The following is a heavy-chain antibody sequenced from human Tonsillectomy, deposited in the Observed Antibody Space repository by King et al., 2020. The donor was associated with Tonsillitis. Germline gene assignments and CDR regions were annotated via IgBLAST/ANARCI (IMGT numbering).Heavy chain of an antibody. CDR1: GFTFSSYW. CDR2: IKQDGSEK. V-gene: IGHV3-7*01. D-gene: IGHD2-15*01. J-gene: IGHJ6*03. Sequence: VQLVESGGGLVQPGGSLRLSCAASGFTFSSYWMSWVRQAPGKGLEWVANIKQDGSEKYYVDSVKGRFTISRDNAKNSLYLQMNSLRAEDTAVYYCARDAVYCSGSSHYGAYYYYYYMDVWGKGTTVTVSS. CDR3: ARDAVYCSGSSHYGAYYYYYYMDV.